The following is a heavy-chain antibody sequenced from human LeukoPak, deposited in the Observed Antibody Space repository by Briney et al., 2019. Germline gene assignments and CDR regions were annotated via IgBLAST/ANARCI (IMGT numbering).Heavy chain of an antibody. V-gene: IGHV1-3*01. CDR1: GYTFTSYA. D-gene: IGHD1-7*01. Sequence: PEASVKVSCKASGYTFTSYAMHWVRQAPGQRLEWMGWINAGNGNTKYSQKFQGRVTITRDTSASTAYMELSSLRSEDTAVYYCATGITGTTWFDPWGQGTLVTVSS. J-gene: IGHJ5*02. CDR2: INAGNGNT. CDR3: ATGITGTTWFDP.